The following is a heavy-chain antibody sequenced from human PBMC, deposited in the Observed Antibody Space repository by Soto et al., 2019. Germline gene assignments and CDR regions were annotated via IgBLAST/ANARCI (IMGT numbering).Heavy chain of an antibody. D-gene: IGHD1-1*01. J-gene: IGHJ4*02. CDR3: SRYNSYGIDY. CDR2: IHYSGTT. CDR1: GTSISSYY. Sequence: PSETLSLTCTVSGTSISSYYWSWIRQPPGKGLEWIANIHYSGTTNYNPYLASRVTLSVDTYKNKFSLKMFSVIAAVRSMYFCSRYNSYGIDYWGLGTLVTVPS. V-gene: IGHV4-59*01.